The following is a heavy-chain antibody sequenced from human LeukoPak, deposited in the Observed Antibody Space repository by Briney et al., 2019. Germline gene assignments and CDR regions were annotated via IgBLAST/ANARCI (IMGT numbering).Heavy chain of an antibody. CDR3: ARWGYGSGRGNY. D-gene: IGHD3-10*01. Sequence: SETLSLTCAVYGGSFSGYYWSWIRQPPGKGLEWIGEINHSGSTNYNPSLKSRVTISVDTSKSQFSLKLSSVTAADTAVYYCARWGYGSGRGNYWGQGTLVTVSS. J-gene: IGHJ4*02. V-gene: IGHV4-34*01. CDR1: GGSFSGYY. CDR2: INHSGST.